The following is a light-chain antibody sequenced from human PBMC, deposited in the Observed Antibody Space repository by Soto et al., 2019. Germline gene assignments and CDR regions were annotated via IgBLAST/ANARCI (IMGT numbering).Light chain of an antibody. J-gene: IGLJ2*01. CDR3: SSYAGSNIVV. V-gene: IGLV2-8*01. Sequence: ALTQPPSASGSPGQSVTISCTGTSSDVGGYNYISWYQQHPGKAPKLMIYEVSKRPSGVPDRFSGSKSGNTASLTVSGLQAEDEADYYCSSYAGSNIVVFGGGTKLTVL. CDR2: EVS. CDR1: SSDVGGYNY.